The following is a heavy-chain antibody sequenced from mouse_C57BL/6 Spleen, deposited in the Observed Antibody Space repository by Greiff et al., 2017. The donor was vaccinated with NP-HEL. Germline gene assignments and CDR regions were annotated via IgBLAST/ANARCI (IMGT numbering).Heavy chain of an antibody. CDR2: IYPGDGDT. J-gene: IGHJ2*01. CDR3: TRVRECTGYPYY. CDR1: GYAFSSYW. Sequence: VQLQQSGAELVKPGASVKISCKASGYAFSSYWMNWVKQRPGKGLEWIGQIYPGDGDTNYNGKFKGKATLTADKSSSTAYMQLSSLASEDLAVYSCTRVRECTGYPYYSRPGTTLTVSS. D-gene: IGHD3-2*02. V-gene: IGHV1-80*01.